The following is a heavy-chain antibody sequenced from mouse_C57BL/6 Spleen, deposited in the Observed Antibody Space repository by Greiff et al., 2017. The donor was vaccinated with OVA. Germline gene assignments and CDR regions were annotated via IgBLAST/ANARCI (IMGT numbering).Heavy chain of an antibody. CDR1: GYAFSSYW. CDR2: IYPGDGDT. J-gene: IGHJ3*01. CDR3: ARSDYGNRAWFAY. Sequence: VQLQESGAELVKPGASVKISCKVSGYAFSSYWMNWVKQRPGKGLEWIGQIYPGDGDTNYNGKFKGKATLTADKSSSTAYMQLSSLTSEDSAVYFGARSDYGNRAWFAYWGQGTLVTVSA. D-gene: IGHD2-1*01. V-gene: IGHV1-80*01.